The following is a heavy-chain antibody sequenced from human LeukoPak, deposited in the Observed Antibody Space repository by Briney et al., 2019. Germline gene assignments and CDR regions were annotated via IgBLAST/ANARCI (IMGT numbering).Heavy chain of an antibody. CDR3: AKQASFSYYYGSGSYCFDY. CDR2: ISGSGGST. CDR1: GFTVSSNY. V-gene: IGHV3-23*01. D-gene: IGHD3-10*01. J-gene: IGHJ4*02. Sequence: GGSLGLSCAASGFTVSSNYMSWVRQAPGKGLEWVSAISGSGGSTYYADSVKGRFTISRDNSKNTLYLQMNSLRAEDTAVYYCAKQASFSYYYGSGSYCFDYWGQGTLVTVSS.